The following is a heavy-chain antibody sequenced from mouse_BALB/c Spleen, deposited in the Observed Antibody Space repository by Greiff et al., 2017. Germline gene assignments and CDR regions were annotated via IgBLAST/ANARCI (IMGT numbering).Heavy chain of an antibody. CDR1: GYAFSSSR. CDR3: ASYYRYDYFDY. J-gene: IGHJ2*01. Sequence: VQLQQSGPELVKPGASVKISCKASGYAFSSSRMNWVKQRPGQGLEWIGRIYPGDGDTNYNGKFKGKATVTADKSSSTAYMQLSSLTSVDSAVYICASYYRYDYFDYWGQGTTLTVSS. CDR2: IYPGDGDT. D-gene: IGHD2-14*01. V-gene: IGHV1-82*01.